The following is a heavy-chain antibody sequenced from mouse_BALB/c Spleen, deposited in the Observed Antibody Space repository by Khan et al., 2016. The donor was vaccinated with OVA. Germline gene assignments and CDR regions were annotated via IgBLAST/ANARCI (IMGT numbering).Heavy chain of an antibody. D-gene: IGHD2-2*01. CDR2: ISTGGHYT. CDR1: GFTFSSYA. CDR3: SRSLVDYYAMDY. J-gene: IGHJ4*01. Sequence: EVELVESGGGFVKPGGSLKLSCSASGFTFSSYAMSWVRQTPEKRLEWVATISTGGHYTFYADSAKGRFTIPSDNAKNTLYLQMSSLRSEDTAMYYCSRSLVDYYAMDYWGQGTSVTVSS. V-gene: IGHV5-9-3*01.